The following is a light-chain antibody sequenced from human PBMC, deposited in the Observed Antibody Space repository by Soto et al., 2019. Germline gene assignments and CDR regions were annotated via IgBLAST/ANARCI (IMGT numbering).Light chain of an antibody. V-gene: IGLV2-18*02. CDR2: GVN. Sequence: QSVLTQPPSVSGSPGQSVTISCTGTSSDVGIYNRVSWYQQPPGTAPKLIIYGVNNRPSGVPDRFSGSKSGNTASLTISGLQPEDEADYYCSSSSTINPYLFGTGTKVTVL. CDR1: SSDVGIYNR. CDR3: SSSSTINPYL. J-gene: IGLJ1*01.